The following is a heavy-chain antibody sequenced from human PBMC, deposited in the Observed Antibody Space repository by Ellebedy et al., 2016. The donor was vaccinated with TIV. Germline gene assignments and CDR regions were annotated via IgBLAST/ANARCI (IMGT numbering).Heavy chain of an antibody. J-gene: IGHJ3*02. V-gene: IGHV3-48*01. CDR3: AAAAGAGDDAFDI. D-gene: IGHD6-13*01. Sequence: GGSLRLSXAASGFTFIIYSLNWVRQAPGKGLEWVSYISSSSRTIYYADSVKGRFTISRDNAKNSLYLQMNSLRAEDTAVYYCAAAAGAGDDAFDIWGQGTMVTVPS. CDR2: ISSSSRTI. CDR1: GFTFIIYS.